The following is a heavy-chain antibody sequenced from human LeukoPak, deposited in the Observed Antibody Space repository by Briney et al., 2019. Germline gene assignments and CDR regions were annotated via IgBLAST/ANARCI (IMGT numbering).Heavy chain of an antibody. V-gene: IGHV1-8*01. J-gene: IGHJ4*02. CDR1: GYTFTSYD. Sequence: ASVKVSCKASGYTFTSYDINWLRQAPGQGLEWMGWMNPNSGNTGYAQKFQGRVTMTRNTSMSTVYMELSSLRSEDTAVYYCAIRTHVDIVATLGERVKKGLDYWGQGTPVTVSS. CDR2: MNPNSGNT. D-gene: IGHD5-12*01. CDR3: AIRTHVDIVATLGERVKKGLDY.